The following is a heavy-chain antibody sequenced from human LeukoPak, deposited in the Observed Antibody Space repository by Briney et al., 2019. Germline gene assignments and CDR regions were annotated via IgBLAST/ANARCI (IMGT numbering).Heavy chain of an antibody. CDR3: ARDESSGWRAFDH. D-gene: IGHD6-19*01. Sequence: ASVKVSCKASGYTFVDHYINWVRQVPGQGLEWMGRITPNSGDTRYAQNFQGRVTVTRDTSIRTAYMELSRLRSDDTAMYYCARDESSGWRAFDHWGQGTLVTVSS. CDR2: ITPNSGDT. V-gene: IGHV1-2*02. CDR1: GYTFVDHY. J-gene: IGHJ4*02.